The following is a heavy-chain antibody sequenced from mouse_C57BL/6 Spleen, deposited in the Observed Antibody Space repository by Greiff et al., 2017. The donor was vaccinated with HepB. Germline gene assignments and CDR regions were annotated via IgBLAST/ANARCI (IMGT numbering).Heavy chain of an antibody. Sequence: VQLQQSGPELVKPGASVKISCKASGYAFSSSWMNWVKQRPGKGLEWIGRIYPGDGDTNYNGNFKGKATLTADKSSSTAYMQLSSLTSADSAVYFCARENYGSSDRYLDVWGTGTTVTVSS. CDR3: ARENYGSSDRYLDV. D-gene: IGHD1-1*01. J-gene: IGHJ1*03. CDR1: GYAFSSSW. V-gene: IGHV1-82*01. CDR2: IYPGDGDT.